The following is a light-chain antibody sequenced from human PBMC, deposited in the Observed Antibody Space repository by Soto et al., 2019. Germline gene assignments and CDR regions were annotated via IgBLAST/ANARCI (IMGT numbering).Light chain of an antibody. CDR3: QAWDSSTAP. J-gene: IGLJ2*01. Sequence: SYELTQPPSVSGSPGQTASITCSGDKLGEKFACWYQQKPGQSPVLVIYHDSKRPSGIPERFSGSNSGNTATLTISGTQAMDEADYYCQAWDSSTAPFGGGTKVTVL. V-gene: IGLV3-1*01. CDR1: KLGEKF. CDR2: HDS.